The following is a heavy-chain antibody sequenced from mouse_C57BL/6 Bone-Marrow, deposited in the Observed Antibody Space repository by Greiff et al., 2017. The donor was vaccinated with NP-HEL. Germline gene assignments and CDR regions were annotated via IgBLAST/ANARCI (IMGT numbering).Heavy chain of an antibody. J-gene: IGHJ4*01. D-gene: IGHD3-3*01. V-gene: IGHV14-4*01. CDR3: TTSLGDY. CDR2: IDPENGDT. Sequence: VQLKESGAELVRPGASVKLSCTASGFNIKDDYMHWVKQRPEQGLEWIGWIDPENGDTEYASKFQGKATITADTSSNTAYLQLSSLTSEDTAVYYCTTSLGDYWGQGTSVTVSS. CDR1: GFNIKDDY.